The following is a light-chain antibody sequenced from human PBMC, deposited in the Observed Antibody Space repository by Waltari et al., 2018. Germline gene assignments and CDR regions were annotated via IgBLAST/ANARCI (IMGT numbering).Light chain of an antibody. CDR3: QQSHTMMYT. CDR2: GAS. Sequence: DIQLTHSPSSLSASVGDRVTITCRASQNIDTFLNWYQQRPGKAPKVLIYGASSLQSGVPSRFSGSGSGTHFTLTISSLQPDDFATYFCQQSHTMMYTFGQGTKLEIK. CDR1: QNIDTF. J-gene: IGKJ2*01. V-gene: IGKV1-39*01.